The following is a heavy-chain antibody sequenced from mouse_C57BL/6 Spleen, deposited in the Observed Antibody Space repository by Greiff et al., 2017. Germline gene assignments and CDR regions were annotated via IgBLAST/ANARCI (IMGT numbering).Heavy chain of an antibody. CDR2: IDPSDSET. Sequence: VQLQQPGAELVRPGSSVKLSCKASGYTFTSYWMHWVKQRPIQGLEWIGNIDPSDSETHYNQKFKDKATLTVDKSSSTAYMQLSSLTSEDSAVYYCARYLITTVEGYCDVWGTGTTVTVSS. J-gene: IGHJ1*03. CDR3: ARYLITTVEGYCDV. V-gene: IGHV1-52*01. CDR1: GYTFTSYW. D-gene: IGHD1-1*01.